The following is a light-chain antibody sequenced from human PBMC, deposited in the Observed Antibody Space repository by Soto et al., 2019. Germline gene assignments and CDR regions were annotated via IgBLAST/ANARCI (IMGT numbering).Light chain of an antibody. CDR2: GAS. Sequence: EIVLTQSPATLSLSPGERATLSCRSSQSVSNNYLAWYQQKPGQAPRLLIYGASNRATGIPDRFSGSGSGTDFTLTISDVQPEDFAVYYCQQYGSSGTFGQGTKVDI. J-gene: IGKJ1*01. V-gene: IGKV3-20*01. CDR1: QSVSNNY. CDR3: QQYGSSGT.